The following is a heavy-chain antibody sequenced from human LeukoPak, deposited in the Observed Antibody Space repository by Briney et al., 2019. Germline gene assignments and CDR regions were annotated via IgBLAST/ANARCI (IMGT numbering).Heavy chain of an antibody. CDR1: GYTFTGYY. V-gene: IGHV1-2*02. CDR3: ARFAGYTSDWLDAFDI. CDR2: INPNSGGT. D-gene: IGHD6-19*01. J-gene: IGHJ3*02. Sequence: GASVKVSCKTSGYTFTGYYMHWVRQAPGQGLEWMGWINPNSGGTNRAQKFQGRVTMTRDTSISTAYMELTRLRSDDTAMYYCARFAGYTSDWLDAFDIWGQGTMVTVSS.